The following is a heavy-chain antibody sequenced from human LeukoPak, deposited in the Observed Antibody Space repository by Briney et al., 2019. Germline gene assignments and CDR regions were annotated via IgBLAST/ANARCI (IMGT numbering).Heavy chain of an antibody. D-gene: IGHD2-15*01. V-gene: IGHV1-18*04. CDR1: GYTFTSYG. CDR2: ISAYYGNT. Sequence: ASVKVSCKASGYTFTSYGISWVRQAPGQGLEWMGWISAYYGNTNFAQKLQGRVTMTTDTSTSTAYMELRSLRSDDTAVYYCARDLVVVVAAEDYYGMDVWGQGTTVTVSS. CDR3: ARDLVVVVAAEDYYGMDV. J-gene: IGHJ6*02.